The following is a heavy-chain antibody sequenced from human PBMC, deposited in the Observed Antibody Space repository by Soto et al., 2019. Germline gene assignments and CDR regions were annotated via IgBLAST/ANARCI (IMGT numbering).Heavy chain of an antibody. CDR1: GGSISNYY. CDR3: ARRWGGTFDI. Sequence: SETLSLTCTVSGGSISNYYWSWIRQPPGKGLEWIGYIYYSGSTNYNPSLKSRVTISVDTSKNQFSLKLSSVTAADTAVYYCARRWGGTFDIWGQGTMVT. CDR2: IYYSGST. V-gene: IGHV4-59*08. D-gene: IGHD3-10*01. J-gene: IGHJ3*02.